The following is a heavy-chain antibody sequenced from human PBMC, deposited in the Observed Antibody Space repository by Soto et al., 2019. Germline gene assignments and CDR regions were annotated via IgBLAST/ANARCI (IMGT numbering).Heavy chain of an antibody. J-gene: IGHJ4*02. CDR1: GGSISSGGYH. V-gene: IGHV4-31*03. Sequence: SETLSLTCTVSGGSISSGGYHWSWIRQHPGKGLEWIGYIYYSGSTYYNPSLKSRVTISVDTSKNQFSLKLSSVTAADTAVYYCARDASAVAGDSNFDYWGQGTLVTVSS. CDR3: ARDASAVAGDSNFDY. CDR2: IYYSGST. D-gene: IGHD6-19*01.